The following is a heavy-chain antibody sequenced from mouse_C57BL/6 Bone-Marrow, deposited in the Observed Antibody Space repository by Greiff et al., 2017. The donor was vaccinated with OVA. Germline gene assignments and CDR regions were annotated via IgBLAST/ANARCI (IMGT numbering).Heavy chain of an antibody. D-gene: IGHD2-3*01. J-gene: IGHJ2*01. CDR2: IDPNSGGT. V-gene: IGHV1-72*01. CDR3: ARGWLLRFYFDY. Sequence: QVHVKQPGAELVKPGASVKLSCKASGYTFTSYWMHWVKQRPGRGLEWIGRIDPNSGGTKYNEKFKSTATLTVDKPSSTAYMPLSSLTSEDSAVYYCARGWLLRFYFDYWGQGTTLTVSS. CDR1: GYTFTSYW.